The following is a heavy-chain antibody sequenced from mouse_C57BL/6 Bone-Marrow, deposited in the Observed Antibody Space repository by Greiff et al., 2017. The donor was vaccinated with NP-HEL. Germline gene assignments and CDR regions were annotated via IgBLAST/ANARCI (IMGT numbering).Heavy chain of an antibody. V-gene: IGHV5-17*01. J-gene: IGHJ3*01. CDR2: ISSGSGTI. Sequence: EVMLVESGGGLVKPGGSLKLSCAASGFTFSDYGMHWVRQAPEKGLEWVAYISSGSGTIYYADTVKGRFTLSRDNAKNTLFLQMTSLRSEDTAMYYCARRRNFFSWGQGTLVTVSA. CDR1: GFTFSDYG. CDR3: ARRRNFFS.